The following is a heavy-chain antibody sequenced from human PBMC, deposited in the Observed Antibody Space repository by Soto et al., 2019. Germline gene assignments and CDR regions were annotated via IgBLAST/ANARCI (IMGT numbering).Heavy chain of an antibody. CDR3: ARDLEISGYDSSYYGMDV. D-gene: IGHD5-12*01. V-gene: IGHV3-11*06. CDR2: FIRGSSYT. J-gene: IGHJ6*02. Sequence: GGSRRPSFEAPGFTSSNYKMTGIPQAPGKGRGGVSYFIRGSSYTNYPDSVKGRFTISRDNAKNSLYLQMNSLRAEETAVYYCARDLEISGYDSSYYGMDVWGQGTTVTVSS. CDR1: GFTSSNYK.